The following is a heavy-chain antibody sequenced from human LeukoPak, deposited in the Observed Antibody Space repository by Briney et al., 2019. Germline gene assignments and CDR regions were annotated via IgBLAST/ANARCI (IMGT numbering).Heavy chain of an antibody. CDR2: IWYDGSNK. D-gene: IGHD6-19*01. CDR1: GFTFSSYG. V-gene: IGHV3-33*08. CDR3: ARDSSGWYYFDY. Sequence: PGGSLRLSCVASGFTFSSYGMHWVRQAPGKGLEWVAVIWYDGSNKYYADSVKGRFTISRDNSKNTLYLQMNSLRAEDTAVYYCARDSSGWYYFDYWGQGILVTVSS. J-gene: IGHJ4*02.